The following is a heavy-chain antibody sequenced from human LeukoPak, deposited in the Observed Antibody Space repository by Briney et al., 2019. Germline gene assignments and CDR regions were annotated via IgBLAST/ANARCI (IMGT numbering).Heavy chain of an antibody. CDR3: AREGGMVIMQDAFDI. Sequence: GASVKVSCKASGYTFTGYYMHWVRQAPGQGLEWMGWINPNSGGTNYAQKFQGRVTMTRDTSISTAYMELSRLRSDDTAVYYCAREGGMVIMQDAFDIWGQGTMVTVSS. CDR1: GYTFTGYY. V-gene: IGHV1-2*02. J-gene: IGHJ3*02. D-gene: IGHD3-3*01. CDR2: INPNSGGT.